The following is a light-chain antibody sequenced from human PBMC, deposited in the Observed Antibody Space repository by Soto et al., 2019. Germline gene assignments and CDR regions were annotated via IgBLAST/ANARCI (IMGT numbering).Light chain of an antibody. CDR3: QKNVGDPRT. V-gene: IGKV1-27*01. CDR1: QDIGIY. J-gene: IGKJ1*01. CDR2: TAS. Sequence: DIQMTQSPSSLSASVGDRVTIICWASQDIGIYLSWYQQKSGGVPRLLIYTASTLQSGVPSRFSGSRSGTDFTLTISSLQPEDAATYFCQKNVGDPRTFGQGTKVDIK.